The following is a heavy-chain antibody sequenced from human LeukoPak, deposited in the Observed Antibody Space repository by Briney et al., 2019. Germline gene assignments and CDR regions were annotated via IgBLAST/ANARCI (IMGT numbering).Heavy chain of an antibody. CDR1: GFTFSSYA. CDR3: ARDYMDYYDSSGYYLVD. Sequence: GGSLRLSCAASGFTFSSYAMHWVRQAPGKGLEWVAVISYDGSNKYYADSVKGRFTISRDNSKNTLYLQMSSLRAEDTAVYYCARDYMDYYDSSGYYLVDWGQGTLVTVSS. J-gene: IGHJ4*02. D-gene: IGHD3-22*01. CDR2: ISYDGSNK. V-gene: IGHV3-30-3*01.